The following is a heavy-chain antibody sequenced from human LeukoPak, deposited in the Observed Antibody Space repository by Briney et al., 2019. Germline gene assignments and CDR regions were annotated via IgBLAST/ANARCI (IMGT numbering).Heavy chain of an antibody. J-gene: IGHJ4*02. CDR2: ITNSGST. Sequence: SETLSLTCSVDGGSFSGSYCSWSRQPPGKGQGLIGEITNSGSTSYNPSLKSRVTISLDTSKNQFSLKLSSVTAADTAVYYCARGRGVGILHYFDGWGQGTLVTVSS. CDR3: ARGRGVGILHYFDG. D-gene: IGHD2-21*01. CDR1: GGSFSGSY. V-gene: IGHV4-34*01.